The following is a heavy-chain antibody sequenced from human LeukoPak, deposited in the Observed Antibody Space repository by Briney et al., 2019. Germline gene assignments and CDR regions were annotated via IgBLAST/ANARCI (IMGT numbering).Heavy chain of an antibody. CDR2: INSDESEG. CDR1: GFTFSGFW. CDR3: ARSSYSSSSSV. D-gene: IGHD6-6*01. V-gene: IGHV3-7*03. J-gene: IGHJ3*01. Sequence: GGSLRLSCAVSGFTFSGFWMSWSRQAPGKGLEWVASINSDESEGYYADVVKGRFTISRDNAKDSLYLQINSLRAEDTAVYYCARSSYSSSSSVWGQGTMVTVSS.